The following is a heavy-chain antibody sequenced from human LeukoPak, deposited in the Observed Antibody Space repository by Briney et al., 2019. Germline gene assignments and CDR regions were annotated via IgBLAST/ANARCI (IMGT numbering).Heavy chain of an antibody. J-gene: IGHJ4*02. CDR2: INPNSGGT. V-gene: IGHV1-2*02. Sequence: ASVKVSCKASGYSYTHYGIAWVRQAPGQGLEWMGWINPNSGGTNYAQKFQGRVTMTRDTSISTAYMELSRLRSDDTAVYYCARAGGYYGSGSSEGFDYWGQGTLVTVSS. CDR1: GYSYTHYG. D-gene: IGHD3-10*01. CDR3: ARAGGYYGSGSSEGFDY.